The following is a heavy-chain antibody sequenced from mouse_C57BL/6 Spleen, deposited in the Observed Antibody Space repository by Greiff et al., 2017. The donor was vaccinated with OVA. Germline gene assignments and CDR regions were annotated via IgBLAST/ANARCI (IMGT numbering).Heavy chain of an antibody. CDR3: ARRGLYGSRDY. J-gene: IGHJ2*01. D-gene: IGHD1-1*01. CDR1: GYNFTSYW. V-gene: IGHV1-55*01. CDR2: IYPGSGST. Sequence: QVQLQQPGAELVKPGASVKMSCKASGYNFTSYWITWVKQRPGQGLEWIGDIYPGSGSTNYNEKFKSKDKLTVDTTSSTADMQLNSLTSEDSAVYYCARRGLYGSRDYWGQGTTRTVSS.